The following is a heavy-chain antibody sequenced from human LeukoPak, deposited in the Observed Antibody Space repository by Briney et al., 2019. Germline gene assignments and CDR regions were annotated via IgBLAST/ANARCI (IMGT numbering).Heavy chain of an antibody. D-gene: IGHD6-13*01. V-gene: IGHV4-34*08. Sequence: GSLRLTCAASGFTFSSYAMSWIRQPPGKGLEWIGEINHSGSTNYNPSLKSRVTISVDTSKNQFSLKLSSVTAADTAVYYCAIHVAAAGYDAFDIWGQGTMVTVSS. CDR3: AIHVAAAGYDAFDI. CDR1: GFTFSSYA. J-gene: IGHJ3*02. CDR2: INHSGST.